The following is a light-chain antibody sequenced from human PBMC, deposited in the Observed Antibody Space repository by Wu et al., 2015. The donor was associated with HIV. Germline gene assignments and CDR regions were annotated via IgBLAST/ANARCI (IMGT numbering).Light chain of an antibody. V-gene: IGKV3-20*01. CDR1: QSIASG. CDR3: QQYGSFPLT. Sequence: EILLTQSPATLSVSPGERATLSCRASQSIASGLAWFQQKPGQTPRLLIYGASRRPTATPDRFSGSGSGTDFTLTINRLEPEDFAVYFCQQYGSFPLTFGPGTKVDIK. J-gene: IGKJ3*01. CDR2: GAS.